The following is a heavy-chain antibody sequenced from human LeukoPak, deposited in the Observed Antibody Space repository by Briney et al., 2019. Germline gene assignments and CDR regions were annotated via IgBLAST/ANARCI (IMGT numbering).Heavy chain of an antibody. D-gene: IGHD4-17*01. V-gene: IGHV7-4-1*02. CDR2: INTNTGNP. CDR3: AREALNDYGAFDI. CDR1: GYTFLTYG. Sequence: ASVTVSCKTTGYTFLTYGVSWVRQAPGQGLEWMGWINTNTGNPTYAQGFTGRFVFSLDTSVSTAYLQISSLKAEDTAVYYCAREALNDYGAFDIWGQGTMVTVSS. J-gene: IGHJ3*02.